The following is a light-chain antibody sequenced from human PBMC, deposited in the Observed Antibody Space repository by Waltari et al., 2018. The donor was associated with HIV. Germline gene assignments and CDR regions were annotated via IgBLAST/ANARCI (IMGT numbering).Light chain of an antibody. CDR3: ESYTSTSVWV. V-gene: IGLV2-14*03. Sequence: QSALTQPASVSGSPGQSITISCTGSSSDVGGYHYVSWYQPPPRKAPSLMIYDVSTRPSGVSDRFSGSKSGDTASLTISGLQAEDEADYYCESYTSTSVWVFGGGTRLTVL. CDR2: DVS. CDR1: SSDVGGYHY. J-gene: IGLJ3*02.